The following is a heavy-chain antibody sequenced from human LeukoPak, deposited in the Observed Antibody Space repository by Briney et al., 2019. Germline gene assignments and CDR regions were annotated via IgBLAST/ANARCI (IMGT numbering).Heavy chain of an antibody. CDR3: ASSIVGATGDYYYYMDV. J-gene: IGHJ6*03. V-gene: IGHV1-69*04. CDR2: IIPILGIA. Sequence: SVKVSCKASGGTFSSYAISWVRQAPGQGLEWMGRIIPILGIANYAQKSQGRVTITADKSTSTAYMELSSLRSEDTAVYYCASSIVGATGDYYYYMDVWGKGTTVTVSS. D-gene: IGHD1-26*01. CDR1: GGTFSSYA.